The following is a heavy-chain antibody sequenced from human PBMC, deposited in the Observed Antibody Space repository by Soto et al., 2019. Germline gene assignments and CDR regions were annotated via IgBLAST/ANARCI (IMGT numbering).Heavy chain of an antibody. V-gene: IGHV3-30*18. CDR1: GFTFSSYG. D-gene: IGHD2-21*02. J-gene: IGHJ4*02. Sequence: PVGSLRLSCAASGFTFSSYGMHWVRQAPGKGLEWVAVISYDGSNKYYADSVKGRFTISRDNSKNTLYLQMSSLRAEDTAVYYCAKRQSGNFGPFDSWGQGTLVTVSS. CDR2: ISYDGSNK. CDR3: AKRQSGNFGPFDS.